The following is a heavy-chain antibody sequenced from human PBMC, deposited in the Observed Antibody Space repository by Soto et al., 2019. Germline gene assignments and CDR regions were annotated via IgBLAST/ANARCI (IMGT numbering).Heavy chain of an antibody. CDR1: GFSLSTSGVG. CDR3: ARSITMVRGVLNWFDP. J-gene: IGHJ5*02. Sequence: SGPTLVNPTQTLTLTCTFSGFSLSTSGVGVGWIRQPPGKALEWLALIYWDDDKRYSPSLKSRLTITKDTSKNQVVLTMTNMDPVDTATYYCARSITMVRGVLNWFDPWGQGTLVTVSS. V-gene: IGHV2-5*02. D-gene: IGHD3-10*01. CDR2: IYWDDDK.